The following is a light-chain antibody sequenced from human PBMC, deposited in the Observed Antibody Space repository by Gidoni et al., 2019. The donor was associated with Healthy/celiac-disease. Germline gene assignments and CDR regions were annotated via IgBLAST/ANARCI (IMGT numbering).Light chain of an antibody. Sequence: EIVMTQSPATLSVSPGERATLSCRASQSVSSNLAWYQQKPGQAPRLLIYGASTRATGIPARFSGSGSGTEFTLTISSLQSEDFAVYYCQQYNNWPRVYTFXQXTKLEIK. CDR2: GAS. V-gene: IGKV3-15*01. J-gene: IGKJ2*01. CDR3: QQYNNWPRVYT. CDR1: QSVSSN.